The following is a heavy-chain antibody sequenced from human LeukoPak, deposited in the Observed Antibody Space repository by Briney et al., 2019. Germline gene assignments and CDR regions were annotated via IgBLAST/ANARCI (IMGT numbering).Heavy chain of an antibody. CDR2: IYYSGST. V-gene: IGHV4-39*07. J-gene: IGHJ4*02. CDR3: ARGSRGYSYG. D-gene: IGHD5-18*01. CDR1: GGSISSSSYY. Sequence: SETLSLTCTVSGGSISSSSYYWGWIRQPPGKGLEWIGSIYYSGSTYYNPSLKSRVTISVDTSKNQFSLKLSSVTAADTAVYYCARGSRGYSYGWGQGTLVTVSS.